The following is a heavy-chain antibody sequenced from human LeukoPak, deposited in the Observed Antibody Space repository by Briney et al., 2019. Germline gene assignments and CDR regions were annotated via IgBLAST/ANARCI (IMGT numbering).Heavy chain of an antibody. J-gene: IGHJ5*02. V-gene: IGHV5-51*01. CDR2: IYPGGSDT. Sequence: GESLKISCKGSGYSFTSYWIGWVRQMPGKGLEWMGIIYPGGSDTRYSPSFQGQVTISADKSISTAYLQWSSLKASDTAMYYCARGFTWYYDSSGYSNWFDPWGQGTLVTVSS. CDR3: ARGFTWYYDSSGYSNWFDP. CDR1: GYSFTSYW. D-gene: IGHD3-22*01.